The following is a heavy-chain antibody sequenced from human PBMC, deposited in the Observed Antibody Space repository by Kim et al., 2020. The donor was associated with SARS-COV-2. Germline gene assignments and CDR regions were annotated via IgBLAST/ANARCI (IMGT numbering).Heavy chain of an antibody. J-gene: IGHJ5*02. CDR3: ARGKLTFIAAAGTKVGWFDP. CDR2: ISYDGSNK. CDR1: GFTFSSYG. Sequence: GGSLRLSCAASGFTFSSYGMHWVRQAPGKGLEWVAVISYDGSNKYYADSVKGRFTISRDNSKNTLYLQMNSLRAEDTAVYYCARGKLTFIAAAGTKVGWFDPWGQGTLVTVSS. V-gene: IGHV3-33*05. D-gene: IGHD6-13*01.